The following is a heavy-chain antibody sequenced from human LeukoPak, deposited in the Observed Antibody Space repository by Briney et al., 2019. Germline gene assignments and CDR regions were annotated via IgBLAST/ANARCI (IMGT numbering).Heavy chain of an antibody. CDR2: SYISGST. V-gene: IGHV4-4*09. CDR1: GASITSNY. Sequence: PSETLSLTCIVSGASITSNYWTWIRQPPGKGLEWIGHSYISGSTDYSPSLKSRVTISVDTSKNQFSLKLTSVTAADTAVYYCARSLVWFGENYYYYMDVWGTGTTVTVSS. CDR3: ARSLVWFGENYYYYMDV. D-gene: IGHD3-10*01. J-gene: IGHJ6*03.